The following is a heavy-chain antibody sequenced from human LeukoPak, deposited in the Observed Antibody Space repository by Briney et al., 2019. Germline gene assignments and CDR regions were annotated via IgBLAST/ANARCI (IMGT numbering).Heavy chain of an antibody. D-gene: IGHD3-9*01. CDR2: VSSYNGDT. Sequence: ASVKVSCKASGYTFNNYGISWVRQAPGQGLEWMGWVSSYNGDTNYAQKFRGRVTMSTDTSTGTAYMELRSLRFDDTAIYYCAKDWHILTGRNCFDPWGQGTLVTVSS. J-gene: IGHJ5*02. CDR3: AKDWHILTGRNCFDP. V-gene: IGHV1-18*01. CDR1: GYTFNNYG.